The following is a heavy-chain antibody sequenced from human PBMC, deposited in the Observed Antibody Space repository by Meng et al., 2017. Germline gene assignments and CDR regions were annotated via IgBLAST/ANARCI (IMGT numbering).Heavy chain of an antibody. V-gene: IGHV4-34*01. CDR2: INHSGST. CDR3: ARGRYGHFDY. J-gene: IGHJ4*02. CDR1: GGSFSGYY. D-gene: IGHD3-16*01. Sequence: SETLSLTCAVYGGSFSGYYWSWIRQPPGKGLEWIGEINHSGSTNYNPSLKSRVTISVDTSKNQFSLKLSSVTAADTAVYYCARGRYGHFDYWGQGTLVPSPQ.